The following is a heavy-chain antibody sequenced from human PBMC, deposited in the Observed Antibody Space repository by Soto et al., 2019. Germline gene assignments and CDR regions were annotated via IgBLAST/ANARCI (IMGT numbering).Heavy chain of an antibody. V-gene: IGHV1-69*01. CDR1: GGPFSSYA. J-gene: IGHJ5*02. CDR3: ARERQGIAAAGTIDP. CDR2: IIPIFGTA. Sequence: QVQLVQSGAEVKKPGSSVKVSCKASGGPFSSYAISWVRQAPGQGLEWMGGIIPIFGTANYAQKFQGRVTITADESTSTAYMELSSLRSEDTAVYYCARERQGIAAAGTIDPWGQGTLVTVSS. D-gene: IGHD6-13*01.